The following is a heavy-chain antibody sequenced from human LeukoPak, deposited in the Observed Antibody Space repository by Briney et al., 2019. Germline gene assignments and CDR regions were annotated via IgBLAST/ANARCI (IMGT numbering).Heavy chain of an antibody. CDR3: AKDRTAVVPAAMYYYYYMDV. CDR1: GFSFSSYG. J-gene: IGHJ6*03. D-gene: IGHD2-2*01. CDR2: IRYDGSNK. Sequence: GGSLRLSCAASGFSFSSYGMHWVRQAPGKGLEWVAFIRYDGSNKYYADSVKGRFTISRDNSKNTLYLQMNSLRAEDTAVYYCAKDRTAVVPAAMYYYYYMDVWGKGTTVTISS. V-gene: IGHV3-30*02.